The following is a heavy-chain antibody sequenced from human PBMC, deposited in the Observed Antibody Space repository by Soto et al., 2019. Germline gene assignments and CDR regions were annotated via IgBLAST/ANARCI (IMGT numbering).Heavy chain of an antibody. J-gene: IGHJ5*02. CDR3: ARTVGPRTPES. CDR1: GFSLSHARLG. D-gene: IGHD1-26*01. CDR2: VFSNDEK. V-gene: IGHV2-26*01. Sequence: QVTLKESGPVLVKPTETLTLTCTVSGFSLSHARLGVSWIRQPPGKALEWLAHVFSNDEKSYSTSLGTRLTISKDTAKRQVVLIMTNMDPPDTGTYYCARTVGPRTPESWGQGTLVTVSS.